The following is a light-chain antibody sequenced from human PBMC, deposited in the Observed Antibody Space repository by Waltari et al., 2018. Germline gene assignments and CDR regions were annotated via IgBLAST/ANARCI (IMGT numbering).Light chain of an antibody. V-gene: IGKV1-33*01. CDR2: DAS. CDR1: HDITTF. CDR3: QQYDSLPVT. Sequence: DIQMTQSPSSLSASVGDRVTITCQASHDITTFLTWYQKKPGKAPTLLIYDASTLQTGVPSRFSGSGSGTVFIFTISGLQPEDIATYYCQQYDSLPVTFGGGTKVEI. J-gene: IGKJ4*01.